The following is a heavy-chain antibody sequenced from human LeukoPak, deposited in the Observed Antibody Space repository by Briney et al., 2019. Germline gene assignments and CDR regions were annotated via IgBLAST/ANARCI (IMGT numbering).Heavy chain of an antibody. CDR1: GYSFTGYY. D-gene: IGHD3-22*01. V-gene: IGHV5-51*01. J-gene: IGHJ3*02. CDR3: ARHKAYYDYAFDI. Sequence: GAPLQISCMGAGYSFTGYYFGRLRQLHGKGLEGMGLIYPGDSDTRYSPPFQGQVTISADKSTSTAYLQWSSLKASDTAMYYCARHKAYYDYAFDIWGQGTMVTVSS. CDR2: IYPGDSDT.